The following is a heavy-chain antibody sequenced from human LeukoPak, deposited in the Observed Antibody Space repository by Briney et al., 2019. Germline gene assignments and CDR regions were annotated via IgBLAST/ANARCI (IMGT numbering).Heavy chain of an antibody. CDR1: GGSISSYY. CDR3: ALLKGYSSGWYGGNAFDI. Sequence: SETLSLTCTVSGGSISSYYWSWIRQPPGKGLEWIGYIYYSGRTNYNPSLKSRVSISVDTSKNQFSLKLSSVTAADTAVYYCALLKGYSSGWYGGNAFDIWGQGTMVTVSS. J-gene: IGHJ3*02. CDR2: IYYSGRT. D-gene: IGHD6-19*01. V-gene: IGHV4-59*01.